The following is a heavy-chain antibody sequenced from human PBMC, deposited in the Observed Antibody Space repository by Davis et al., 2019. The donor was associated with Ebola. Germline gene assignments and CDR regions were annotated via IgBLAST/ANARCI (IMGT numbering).Heavy chain of an antibody. D-gene: IGHD1-26*01. CDR1: GGSFSGYY. CDR3: ARRGILYWYFDL. J-gene: IGHJ2*01. CDR2: IYHSGIT. Sequence: SETLSLTCAVYGGSFSGYYWSWIRQPPGKGLEWIGSIYHSGITNYSPSLKSRVTISADTSKNQFSLKLSSVTAADTAVYYCARRGILYWYFDLWGRGTLVTVSS. V-gene: IGHV4-34*01.